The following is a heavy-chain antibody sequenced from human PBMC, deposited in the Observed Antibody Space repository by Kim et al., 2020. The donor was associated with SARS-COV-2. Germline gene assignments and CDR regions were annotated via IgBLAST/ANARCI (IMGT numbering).Heavy chain of an antibody. V-gene: IGHV3-53*01. CDR1: GFTVSSNY. Sequence: GGSLRLSCAASGFTVSSNYMSWVRQAPGKGLEWVSVIYSGGSTYYADSVKGRFTISRDNSKNTLYLQMNSLRAEDTAVYYCARGRGYCSGGSCYFYYYGMDVWGQGTTVTVSS. D-gene: IGHD2-15*01. J-gene: IGHJ6*02. CDR3: ARGRGYCSGGSCYFYYYGMDV. CDR2: IYSGGST.